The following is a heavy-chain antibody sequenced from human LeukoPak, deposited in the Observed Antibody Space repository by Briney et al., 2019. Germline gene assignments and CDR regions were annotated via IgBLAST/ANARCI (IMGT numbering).Heavy chain of an antibody. CDR3: ARRDCVGDCYSNWFDP. V-gene: IGHV1-46*01. CDR2: INPRGGST. Sequence: ASVKVSCKASGYTFTNYFMHWVRQAPGQGLEWMGIINPRGGSTGYAQKFQGRITMTTDVSTRTVYMELSSLESEDTAVYYCARRDCVGDCYSNWFDPWGRGTLVTVSS. J-gene: IGHJ5*02. D-gene: IGHD2-21*02. CDR1: GYTFTNYF.